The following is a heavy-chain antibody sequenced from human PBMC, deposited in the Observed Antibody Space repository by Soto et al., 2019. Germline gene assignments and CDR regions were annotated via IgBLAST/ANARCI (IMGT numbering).Heavy chain of an antibody. Sequence: GGSLRLSCAASGFTFSSYAMHWVRQAPGKGLEWVAVISYDGSNKYYADSVKGRFTISRDNSKNTLYLQMNSLRAEDTAVCYCAREKVQLDPFDYWGQGTLVTVSS. J-gene: IGHJ4*02. CDR2: ISYDGSNK. CDR3: AREKVQLDPFDY. CDR1: GFTFSSYA. V-gene: IGHV3-30-3*01. D-gene: IGHD1-1*01.